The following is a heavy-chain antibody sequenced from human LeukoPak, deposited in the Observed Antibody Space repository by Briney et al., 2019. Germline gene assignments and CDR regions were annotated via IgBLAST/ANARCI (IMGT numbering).Heavy chain of an antibody. Sequence: SETLSLTCTVSGGSISSHYWSWIRQPQGKGLEWIGYIYYSGSTNYNPSLKSRVTISVDTSKNQFSLKLSSVTAADAAVYYCARHGSYDFWRGGGFDPWGQGTLVTVSS. CDR3: ARHGSYDFWRGGGFDP. V-gene: IGHV4-59*08. J-gene: IGHJ5*02. CDR1: GGSISSHY. CDR2: IYYSGST. D-gene: IGHD3-3*01.